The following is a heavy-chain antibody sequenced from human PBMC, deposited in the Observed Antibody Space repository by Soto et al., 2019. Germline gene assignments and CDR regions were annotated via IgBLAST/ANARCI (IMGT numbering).Heavy chain of an antibody. J-gene: IGHJ4*02. V-gene: IGHV1-18*01. CDR3: ASGRCSGGSCYPNTTFDY. CDR2: ISAYNGNT. D-gene: IGHD2-15*01. Sequence: ASVKVSCKASGYTFTSYGISWVRQAPGQGLEWMGWISAYNGNTNYVQKLQGRVTMTTDTSTSTAYMELRSLRSDDTAVYYCASGRCSGGSCYPNTTFDYWGQGTLVTVSS. CDR1: GYTFTSYG.